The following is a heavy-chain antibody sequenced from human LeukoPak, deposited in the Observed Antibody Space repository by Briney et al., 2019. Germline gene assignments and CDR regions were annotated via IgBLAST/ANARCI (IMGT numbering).Heavy chain of an antibody. CDR1: GFTFSSYS. CDR3: ARDPEDIVVVPAAWEDY. Sequence: GGSLRLSCAASGFTFSSYSMNWVRQAPGKGLEWVSYISSSSSTIYYADSVKGRFTISRDNAKNSLYLRMNSLRAEDTAVYYCARDPEDIVVVPAAWEDYWGQGTLVTVSS. V-gene: IGHV3-48*01. J-gene: IGHJ4*02. D-gene: IGHD2-2*01. CDR2: ISSSSSTI.